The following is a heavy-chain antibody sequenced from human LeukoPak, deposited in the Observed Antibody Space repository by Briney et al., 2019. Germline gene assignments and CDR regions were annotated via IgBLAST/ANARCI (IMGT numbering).Heavy chain of an antibody. CDR1: GYTFTSYY. CDR2: INPSGGST. J-gene: IGHJ4*02. V-gene: IGHV1-46*01. Sequence: ASVKVSCKASGYTFTSYYMHWVRQAPGQGLEWMGIINPSGGSTSYVQKFQGRVTMTRDTSTSTVYMELSSLRSEDTAVYYCARDKQTLDYGDSLGIDYWGQGTLVTVSS. D-gene: IGHD4-17*01. CDR3: ARDKQTLDYGDSLGIDY.